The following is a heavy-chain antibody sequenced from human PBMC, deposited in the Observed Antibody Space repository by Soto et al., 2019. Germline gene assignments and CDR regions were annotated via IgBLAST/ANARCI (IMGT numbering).Heavy chain of an antibody. CDR3: ARAGRGYCSGGSCYSGLHGMDV. V-gene: IGHV4-4*02. CDR2: IYHSGST. Sequence: SETLSLTCAVSGGSISSSNLWSWVRPPPGKGLEWIGEIYHSGSTNYNPSLKSRVTISVDKSKNQFSLKLSSVTAADTAVYYCARAGRGYCSGGSCYSGLHGMDVWGQGTTVTVS. J-gene: IGHJ6*02. D-gene: IGHD2-15*01. CDR1: GGSISSSNL.